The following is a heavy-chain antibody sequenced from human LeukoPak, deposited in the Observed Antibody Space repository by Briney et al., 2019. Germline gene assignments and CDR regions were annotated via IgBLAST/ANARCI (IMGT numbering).Heavy chain of an antibody. D-gene: IGHD4-17*01. Sequence: SETLSLTCTVSGGSISSGGYYWSWIRQHPGKGLEWIGYIYYSASTYYNPSLKSRVTISVDTSKNQFSLKLSSVTAADTAVYYCARDNSGVGDLYYWGQGTLVTVSS. J-gene: IGHJ4*02. CDR3: ARDNSGVGDLYY. CDR1: GGSISSGGYY. CDR2: IYYSAST. V-gene: IGHV4-31*03.